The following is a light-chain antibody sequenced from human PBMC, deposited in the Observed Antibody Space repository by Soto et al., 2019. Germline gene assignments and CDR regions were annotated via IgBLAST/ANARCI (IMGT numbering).Light chain of an antibody. CDR2: GVS. V-gene: IGKV3-15*01. CDR3: QQRSTWPLT. CDR1: QSVAGN. J-gene: IGKJ1*01. Sequence: EIVITQSPSTLAVSPGETATISCRASQSVAGNLAWYQQKPGQPPRLLIYGVSTRATGVPARFSGSGSETDFTLTISSLEPEDFAVYYCQQRSTWPLTFGQGTKVDIK.